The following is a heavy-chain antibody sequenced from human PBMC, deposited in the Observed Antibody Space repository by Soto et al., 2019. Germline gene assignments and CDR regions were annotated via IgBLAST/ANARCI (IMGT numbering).Heavy chain of an antibody. D-gene: IGHD6-13*01. Sequence: GGSLRLSCAASGFTFSSYGMHWVRQAPGKGLEWVAVISYDGSNKYYADSVKGRFTISRDNSKNTLYLQMNSLRAEDTAVYYCAKDMRAAAGPYYFDYWGQGTLVTVSS. CDR1: GFTFSSYG. V-gene: IGHV3-30*18. CDR3: AKDMRAAAGPYYFDY. CDR2: ISYDGSNK. J-gene: IGHJ4*02.